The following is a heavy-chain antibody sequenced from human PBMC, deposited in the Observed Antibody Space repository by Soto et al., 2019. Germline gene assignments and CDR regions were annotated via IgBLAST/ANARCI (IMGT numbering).Heavy chain of an antibody. D-gene: IGHD3-16*02. CDR3: TALGYVWGSYRTFDACDI. CDR1: GFTFSNAW. CDR2: IKSKTDGGTT. Sequence: PGGSLRLSCAASGFTFSNAWMNWVRQAPGKGLEWVGRIKSKTDGGTTDYAAPVKGRFTISRDDSKNTLYLQMNSLKTEDTAVYYCTALGYVWGSYRTFDACDIWGQGTMVTVSS. V-gene: IGHV3-15*07. J-gene: IGHJ3*02.